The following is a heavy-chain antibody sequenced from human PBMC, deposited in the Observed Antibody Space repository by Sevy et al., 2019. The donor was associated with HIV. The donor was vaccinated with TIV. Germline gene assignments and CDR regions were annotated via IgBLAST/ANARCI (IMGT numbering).Heavy chain of an antibody. CDR2: IFYTGST. V-gene: IGHV4-59*01. J-gene: IGHJ6*03. D-gene: IGHD3-10*01. CDR1: GGSFNGYY. CDR3: VRAHYGLDYHYYYMDV. Sequence: SETLSLTCTVSGGSFNGYYWSWIRHPPGKGLEWIGYIFYTGSTNSYPSLKSRVTISLDTSKNQFSLKLSSVTAADAAVYYCVRAHYGLDYHYYYMDVWGKGTTVTVSS.